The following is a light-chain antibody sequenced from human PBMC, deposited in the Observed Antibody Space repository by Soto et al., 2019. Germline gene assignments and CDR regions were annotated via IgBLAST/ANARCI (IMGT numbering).Light chain of an antibody. CDR2: DAS. Sequence: ESVLTQSPGTLSLSPGERVTLSCRASQRISSTYLAWYQQTPGQAPRLLIYDASSRATGIPDRFSGSRSGTDFTLTISRLEPEDFAVYYCQQYGSSPFTFGPGTKVDIK. J-gene: IGKJ3*01. CDR1: QRISSTY. V-gene: IGKV3-20*01. CDR3: QQYGSSPFT.